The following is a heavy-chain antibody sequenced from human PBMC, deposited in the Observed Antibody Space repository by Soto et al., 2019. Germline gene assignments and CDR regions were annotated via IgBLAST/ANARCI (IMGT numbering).Heavy chain of an antibody. CDR1: GFTFSNYA. D-gene: IGHD6-19*01. J-gene: IGHJ6*02. V-gene: IGHV3-23*01. CDR3: AKDRGSCWYIDNREYYYYSMDV. CDR2: IGGSGSDT. Sequence: EVQLLESGGGLVQPGGSLRLSCAASGFTFSNYAMNWARQAPGKGLEWVSRIGGSGSDTYYADSVKGRFSISRDTSKNTLYLQMNGLRADDTAVYYCAKDRGSCWYIDNREYYYYSMDVWGQGTTVTVSS.